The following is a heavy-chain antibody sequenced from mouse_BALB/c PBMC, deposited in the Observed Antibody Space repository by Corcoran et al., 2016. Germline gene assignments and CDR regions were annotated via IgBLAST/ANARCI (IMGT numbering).Heavy chain of an antibody. V-gene: IGHV9-1*02. CDR2: INTYTGEP. Sequence: QIQLVQSGPELKKPGETVKISCKASGYTFTNYGMNWVKQAPGKGLKWMGWINTYTGEPTYADDFKGRFAFSLETSASTAYLQINNLKNEDMATYFWASGITKGSMDYWGQGTSVTVSS. CDR1: GYTFTNYG. J-gene: IGHJ4*01. CDR3: ASGITKGSMDY. D-gene: IGHD1-1*01.